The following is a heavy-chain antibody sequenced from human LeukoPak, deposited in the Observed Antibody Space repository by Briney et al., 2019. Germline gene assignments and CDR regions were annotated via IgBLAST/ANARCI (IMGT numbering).Heavy chain of an antibody. V-gene: IGHV4-34*01. CDR1: GGSFSGYY. CDR3: ARGVGWEPPRGMDV. Sequence: SETLSLTCAVYGGSFSGYYWSWIRQPPGKGLEWIGEINHSGSTNYNPSLKSRVTISVDTSKNQFSLKLSSVTAADTAVYYCARGVGWEPPRGMDVRGQGTTVTVSS. D-gene: IGHD1-26*01. J-gene: IGHJ6*02. CDR2: INHSGST.